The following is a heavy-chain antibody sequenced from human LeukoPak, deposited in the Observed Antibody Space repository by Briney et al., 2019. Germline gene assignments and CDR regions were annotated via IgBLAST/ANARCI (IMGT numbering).Heavy chain of an antibody. CDR1: GYTFTSNS. CDR3: ARSAGLRCFDWLRGVDS. V-gene: IGHV1-18*04. CDR2: ISGYNGNT. Sequence: GASVKLSCNASGYTFTSNSISWGRQAPRPGREWLGWISGYNGNTNYAQKLQGRVTMTTDTSTSTAYMELRSLRSDDTAVYYCARSAGLRCFDWLRGVDSWGQGTLVTVSS. J-gene: IGHJ4*02. D-gene: IGHD3-9*01.